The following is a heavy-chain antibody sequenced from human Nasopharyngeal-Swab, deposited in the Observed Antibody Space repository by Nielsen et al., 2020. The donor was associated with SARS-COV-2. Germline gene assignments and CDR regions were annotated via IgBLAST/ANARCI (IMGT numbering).Heavy chain of an antibody. J-gene: IGHJ4*02. V-gene: IGHV3-23*01. Sequence: ASLISSCAASGNYFSSYAMSWVRQPPGTGLEWVSGLSGSAGSTYYADSVKDRFTISRDNSKDTLYLQMNSLRVEDTAVYYFAKEGGCYSFDYWGQGTLVTVSS. CDR1: GNYFSSYA. D-gene: IGHD1-26*01. CDR3: AKEGGCYSFDY. CDR2: LSGSAGST.